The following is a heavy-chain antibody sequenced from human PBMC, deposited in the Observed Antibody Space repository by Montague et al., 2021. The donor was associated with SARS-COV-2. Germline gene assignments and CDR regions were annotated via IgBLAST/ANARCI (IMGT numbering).Heavy chain of an antibody. CDR1: GFTFGSYW. V-gene: IGHV3-7*01. D-gene: IGHD7-27*01. J-gene: IGHJ4*02. CDR3: ATDQNWAFDC. Sequence: SLRLSCAASGFTFGSYWMSWVRQAPGKGLEWVANIKQDESEKSYVDSVKGRFTFSRDNAKNSLYLQMHSLRAEDTAVYYCATDQNWAFDCWGQGALVTVSS. CDR2: IKQDESEK.